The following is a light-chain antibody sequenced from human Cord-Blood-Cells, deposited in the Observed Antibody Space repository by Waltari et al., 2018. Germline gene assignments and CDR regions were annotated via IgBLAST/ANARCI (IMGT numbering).Light chain of an antibody. CDR1: QSVLYSSNNKNY. CDR3: QQYYSTPPT. J-gene: IGKJ4*01. V-gene: IGKV4-1*01. Sequence: DIVMTQSPDSLAVSLGERATIHCKSSQSVLYSSNNKNYLAWYQQKPGQPPKLLIYWASTRESVVPDRFSGSGSGTYFTLTISSLQAEDVAVYYCQQYYSTPPTFGGGTKVEIK. CDR2: WAS.